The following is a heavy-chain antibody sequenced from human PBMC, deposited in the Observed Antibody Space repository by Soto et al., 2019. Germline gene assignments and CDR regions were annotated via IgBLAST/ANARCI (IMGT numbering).Heavy chain of an antibody. J-gene: IGHJ3*02. CDR1: GYSFTSYW. CDR3: ARIAYCGGDCYSYRAFDI. CDR2: IYPGDSDT. Sequence: LKISCKGSGYSFTSYWIGWVRQMPGKGLEWMGIIYPGDSDTRYSPSFQGQVTISADKSISTAYLQWSSLKASDTAMYYCARIAYCGGDCYSYRAFDIWGQGTMVTVSS. D-gene: IGHD2-21*01. V-gene: IGHV5-51*01.